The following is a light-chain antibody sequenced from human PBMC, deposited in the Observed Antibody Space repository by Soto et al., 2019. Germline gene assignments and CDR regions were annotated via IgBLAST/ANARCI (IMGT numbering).Light chain of an antibody. CDR3: SSFAGTNNFV. J-gene: IGLJ1*01. CDR2: EVS. Sequence: QSALTQPPSASGSPGQSVTISCTGTSSDVGGYDYVSWYQQHPGKAPKLMIYEVSVRPSGVPDRFSGSKSGNTASLTVSGLQAEGEADYYCSSFAGTNNFVFGTGTKVTVL. V-gene: IGLV2-8*01. CDR1: SSDVGGYDY.